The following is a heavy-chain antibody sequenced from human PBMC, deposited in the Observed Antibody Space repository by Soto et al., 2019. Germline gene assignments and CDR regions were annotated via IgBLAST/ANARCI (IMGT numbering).Heavy chain of an antibody. D-gene: IGHD6-13*01. CDR1: AFTFSSYA. J-gene: IGHJ4*02. Sequence: PGGSLRLSCAASAFTFSSYAMSWVRQAPGKGLEWVSTISGSGTTTYYADSVKGRFTISRDNSKNTLYLQMNSLRAEDTALYYCAKAGYTSSWPLDYWGQGTLVTVSS. CDR3: AKAGYTSSWPLDY. CDR2: ISGSGTTT. V-gene: IGHV3-23*01.